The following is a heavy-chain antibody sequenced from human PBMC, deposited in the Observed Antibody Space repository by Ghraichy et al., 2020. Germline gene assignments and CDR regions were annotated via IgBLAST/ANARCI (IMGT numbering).Heavy chain of an antibody. CDR1: GFTFSSYA. Sequence: GGSLRLSCSASGFTFSSYAMHWVRQAPGKGLEYVSSINGYGTVTYYTDSVKGRFIVSRDNSKNTVYLHMSSLRAEDTAVYYCVKRWASDSSDYWGQGTLVTVSS. CDR3: VKRWASDSSDY. V-gene: IGHV3-64D*06. CDR2: INGYGTVT. D-gene: IGHD3-22*01. J-gene: IGHJ4*02.